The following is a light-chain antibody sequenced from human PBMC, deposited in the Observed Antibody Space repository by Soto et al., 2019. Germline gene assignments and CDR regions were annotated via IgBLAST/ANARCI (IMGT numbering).Light chain of an antibody. J-gene: IGKJ4*01. V-gene: IGKV3-11*01. Sequence: EIVLTQSPATLSLSPGERATLSCRASQSVSSYLAWYQQKPGQAPRLLIYDASNRATGIPARFSGSGYGTDFILTISSLEQEDFVVYYCQQRSNWPPLTFGGGTKVEI. CDR3: QQRSNWPPLT. CDR1: QSVSSY. CDR2: DAS.